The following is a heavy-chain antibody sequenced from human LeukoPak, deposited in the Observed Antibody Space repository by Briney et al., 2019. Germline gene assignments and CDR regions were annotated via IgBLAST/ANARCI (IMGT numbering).Heavy chain of an antibody. Sequence: PGWSLRLSCAASGFTFSSYGMHWVRQAPGKGLEWVAVISYDGSNKYYADSVRGRFTISRDNSKNTLYLQMNSLRAEDTAVYYCAKQDSRGGDVWGKGITVTVSS. V-gene: IGHV3-30*18. J-gene: IGHJ6*04. D-gene: IGHD3-3*01. CDR1: GFTFSSYG. CDR3: AKQDSRGGDV. CDR2: ISYDGSNK.